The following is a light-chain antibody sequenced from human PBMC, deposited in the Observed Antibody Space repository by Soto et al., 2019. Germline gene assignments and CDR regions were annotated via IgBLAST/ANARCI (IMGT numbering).Light chain of an antibody. CDR3: QHHHNLPH. J-gene: IGKJ1*01. Sequence: DIQMTQSPSSLPASVGDRVTITCQASQAINNYLHWYQQKPGKAPKLLIYDASNLEKGAPSRFSGSGSGTEFTFDISSLQPEDVATYYCQHHHNLPHFGQGTKVEIK. V-gene: IGKV1-33*01. CDR2: DAS. CDR1: QAINNY.